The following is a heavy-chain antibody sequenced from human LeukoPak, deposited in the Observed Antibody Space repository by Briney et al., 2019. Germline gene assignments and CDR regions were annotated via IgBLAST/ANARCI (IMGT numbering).Heavy chain of an antibody. CDR3: ARADLLVVPAAIDY. CDR1: GGTFSTYA. D-gene: IGHD2-2*01. Sequence: EASVKVSCKASGGTFSTYAISWVRQAPGQGLEWMGGIIPIFGIANYAQKLQGRVTMTTDTSTSTAYMELRSLRSDDTAVYYCARADLLVVPAAIDYWGQGTLVTVSS. J-gene: IGHJ4*02. V-gene: IGHV1-69*10. CDR2: IIPIFGIA.